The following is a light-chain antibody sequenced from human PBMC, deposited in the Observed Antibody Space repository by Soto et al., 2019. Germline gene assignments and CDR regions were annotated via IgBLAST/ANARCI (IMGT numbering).Light chain of an antibody. CDR2: GAS. V-gene: IGKV4-1*01. CDR1: RRVLYSSNNQNY. CDR3: QQYYNWPPT. J-gene: IGKJ1*01. Sequence: DIVIPQSHAIPALLPEGTTILCSTTRRVLYSSNNQNYLAWYQQKPGQPPRLLIYGASTRASGVPDRFSGSGSGTEFTLTISSLQSEDVAVYYCQQYYNWPPTFGQGTKVDIK.